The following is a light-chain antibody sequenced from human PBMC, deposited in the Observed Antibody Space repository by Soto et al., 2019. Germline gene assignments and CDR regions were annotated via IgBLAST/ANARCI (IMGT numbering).Light chain of an antibody. CDR2: DTS. Sequence: EIVMTQSPAPLSVSPGERATLSFRASQSIAGYLAWYQKKPGQAPRLLIYDTSNRVTGVPARFSGSGSGTDFTLSISRLEPEDFAVYYCQVYDRSPLFGGGTKVDIK. V-gene: IGKV3-11*01. CDR1: QSIAGY. CDR3: QVYDRSPL. J-gene: IGKJ4*01.